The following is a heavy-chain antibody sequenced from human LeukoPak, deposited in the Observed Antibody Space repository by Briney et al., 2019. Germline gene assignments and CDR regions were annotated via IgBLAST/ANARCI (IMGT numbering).Heavy chain of an antibody. J-gene: IGHJ6*03. CDR1: GFTFSSYG. CDR2: ISSSSSYI. D-gene: IGHD3-10*01. CDR3: ARADGSGSYWGYYYYYMDV. V-gene: IGHV3-21*01. Sequence: PGGSLRLSCAASGFTFSSYGMSWVRQAPGKGLEWVSSISSSSSYIYYADSVKGRFTISRDNAKNSLYLQMNSLRAEDTAVYYCARADGSGSYWGYYYYYMDVWGKGTTVTVSS.